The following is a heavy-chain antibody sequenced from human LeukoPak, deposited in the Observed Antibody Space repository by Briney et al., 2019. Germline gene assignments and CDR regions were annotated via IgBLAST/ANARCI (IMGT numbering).Heavy chain of an antibody. CDR2: ISDSGGST. CDR1: GFPFETNA. J-gene: IGHJ4*02. D-gene: IGHD3/OR15-3a*01. CDR3: AERGVVIRVILVGFHKEAYYFES. V-gene: IGHV3-23*01. Sequence: GGSLRLSCATSGFPFETNAMTWVRQAPGKGLEWVAGISDSGGSTKYADSVKGRFTISRDNPKNTLYLQMNSLRAEDTAVYFCAERGVVIRVILVGFHKEAYYFESWGQGALVTVSS.